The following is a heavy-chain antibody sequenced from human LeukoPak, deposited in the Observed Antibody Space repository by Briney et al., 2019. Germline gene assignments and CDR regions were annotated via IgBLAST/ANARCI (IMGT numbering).Heavy chain of an antibody. CDR3: AKECDYSPGHKFDL. J-gene: IGHJ4*02. CDR2: LFTGGGRT. Sequence: GGSLRLSCAASGFTFNNYLMSWVRQAPGKGLEWVSVLFTGGGRTLYADSVKGRFTISGDTSRTTLYLQMNGLRAEDTAVYYCAKECDYSPGHKFDLWGQGALVTVSS. V-gene: IGHV3-23*01. D-gene: IGHD3-10*01. CDR1: GFTFNNYL.